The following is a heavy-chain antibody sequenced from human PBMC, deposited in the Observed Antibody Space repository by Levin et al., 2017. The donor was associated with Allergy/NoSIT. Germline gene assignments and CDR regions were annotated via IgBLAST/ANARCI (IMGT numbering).Heavy chain of an antibody. V-gene: IGHV4-39*07. J-gene: IGHJ4*02. CDR1: GGSISSSSYY. CDR3: ARGSYYYDSSGYGGVDPFDY. CDR2: IYYSGST. Sequence: SETLSLTCTVSGGSISSSSYYWGWIRQPPGKGLEWIGSIYYSGSTYYNPSLKSRVTISVDTSKNQFSLKLSSVTAADTAVYYCARGSYYYDSSGYGGVDPFDYWGQGTLVTVSS. D-gene: IGHD3-22*01.